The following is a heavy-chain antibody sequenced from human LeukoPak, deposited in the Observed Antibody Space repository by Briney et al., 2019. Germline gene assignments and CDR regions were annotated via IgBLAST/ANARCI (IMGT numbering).Heavy chain of an antibody. D-gene: IGHD3-22*01. V-gene: IGHV3-7*01. CDR3: TKPSRIGYFDSSAH. CDR2: IKQDGSEK. Sequence: GGSLRLSCAASGFTFSSYWMSWVRQAPGKGLEWVANIKQDGSEKSYVNSVKGRFTISRDNAKNSLDLQMNSLRAEDTAVYYCTKPSRIGYFDSSAHWGQGTLVTVSS. J-gene: IGHJ4*02. CDR1: GFTFSSYW.